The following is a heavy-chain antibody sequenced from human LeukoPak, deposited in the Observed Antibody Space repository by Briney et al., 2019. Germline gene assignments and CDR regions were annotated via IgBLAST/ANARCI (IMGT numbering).Heavy chain of an antibody. CDR1: GFTFSSYG. J-gene: IGHJ4*02. D-gene: IGHD3-16*01. Sequence: GGSLRLPCAASGFTFSSYGMHWVRQAPGKGLEWVAVIWYGGSNKYYADSVKGRFTISRDNSKNTLYLQMNSLRAEDTAVYYCAKKTFTFGSPWYFDYWGQGTLVTVSS. CDR3: AKKTFTFGSPWYFDY. V-gene: IGHV3-33*06. CDR2: IWYGGSNK.